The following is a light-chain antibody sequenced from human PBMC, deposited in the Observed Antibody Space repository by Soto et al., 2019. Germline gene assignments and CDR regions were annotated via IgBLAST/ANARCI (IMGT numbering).Light chain of an antibody. V-gene: IGKV3-20*01. J-gene: IGKJ2*01. CDR1: QSVSNSY. CDR3: QQYGNSPYT. Sequence: EIVLTQSPGTLSLSPGERATLSCRARQSVSNSYLAWYQQKPGQAPWLLIYGASSRATGIPDRFSGSGSGTDFTLTISRLEPDDFAVYYCQQYGNSPYTFGQGTKMEIK. CDR2: GAS.